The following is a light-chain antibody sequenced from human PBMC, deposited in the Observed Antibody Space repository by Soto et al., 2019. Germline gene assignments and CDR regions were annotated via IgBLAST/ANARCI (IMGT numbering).Light chain of an antibody. CDR2: GAS. CDR1: QSVSSN. V-gene: IGKV3-15*01. CDR3: KQYNNWPPDRT. Sequence: EIVMTQSPATLSVSPGERATLSCRASQSVSSNLAWYQQKPGQAPRLLIYGASTRATGIPARFSGSGSGTEFTLTISSLQSEDFAIDFCKQYNNWPPDRTFGQGTKVEIK. J-gene: IGKJ1*01.